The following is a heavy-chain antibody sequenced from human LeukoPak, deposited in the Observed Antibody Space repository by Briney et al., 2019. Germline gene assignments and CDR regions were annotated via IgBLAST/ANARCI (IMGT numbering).Heavy chain of an antibody. J-gene: IGHJ6*03. V-gene: IGHV3-53*01. D-gene: IGHD5-18*01. CDR1: GFTVSSNC. CDR3: ARLDTALVSYYYYYFMDV. CDR2: IYSGGST. Sequence: GGSLRLSCAASGFTVSSNCMSWVRQAPGKGLEWVSLIYSGGSTYYADSVKGRFTISRDNSKNTLYLQMNSLRAEDTAVYYCARLDTALVSYYYYYFMDVWGIGTTVTVSS.